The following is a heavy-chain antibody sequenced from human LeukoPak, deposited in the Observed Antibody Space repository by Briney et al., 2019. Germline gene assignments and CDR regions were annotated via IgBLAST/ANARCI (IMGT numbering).Heavy chain of an antibody. D-gene: IGHD1-14*01. Sequence: GGSLRLSCAASGFTFSSYAMSWVRQAPGKGLEWVSTISGSGGSTYYADSVKGRFTISRDNSKNTLYLQMNSLRAEDTAVYYCAKCPRGLSVTTGAYFDYWGQGTLVTVSS. V-gene: IGHV3-23*01. CDR3: AKCPRGLSVTTGAYFDY. CDR1: GFTFSSYA. J-gene: IGHJ4*02. CDR2: ISGSGGST.